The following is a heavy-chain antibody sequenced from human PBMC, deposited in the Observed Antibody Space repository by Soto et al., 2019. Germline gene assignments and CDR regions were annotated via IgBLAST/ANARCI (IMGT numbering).Heavy chain of an antibody. CDR1: GFTFSDNY. Sequence: QVQLVESGGGLVKPGGSLRLSCAASGFTFSDNYMTWIRQAPGRGLEWVAYISDSGHIIYYANSVQGRFTVSRDNAKNSLYRQMNSRGAKDTAGNYCASRTRGAGGFDPWGQGTLVTVSS. CDR3: ASRTRGAGGFDP. J-gene: IGHJ5*02. D-gene: IGHD1-1*01. V-gene: IGHV3-11*01. CDR2: ISDSGHII.